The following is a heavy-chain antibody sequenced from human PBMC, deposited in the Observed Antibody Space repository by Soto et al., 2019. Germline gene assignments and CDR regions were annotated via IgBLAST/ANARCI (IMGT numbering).Heavy chain of an antibody. D-gene: IGHD6-19*01. CDR3: ARYLGGWPDY. CDR2: INAGNGNT. V-gene: IGHV1-3*01. Sequence: QVQLVQSGAEVKKPGASVKVSCKASGYTFTSYAMHWVRQAPGQRLEWMGWINAGNGNTKYSQKFQGRFTITRDTNASTSYMELSSLRTEDTAVYYCARYLGGWPDYWGQGTLVTVSS. CDR1: GYTFTSYA. J-gene: IGHJ4*02.